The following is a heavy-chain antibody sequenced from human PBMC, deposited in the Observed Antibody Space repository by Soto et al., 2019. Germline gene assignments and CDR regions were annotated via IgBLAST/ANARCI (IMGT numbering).Heavy chain of an antibody. CDR1: GYSFTSYW. CDR2: IYPGDSDT. Sequence: GESLKISCKGSGYSFTSYWIGWVRQMPGKGLEWMGIIYPGDSDTRYSPSFQGQVTISADKSISTAYLQWSSLKASDTAMYYCARPVELSYYYYYGMDVLGQWITVTVS. J-gene: IGHJ6*02. V-gene: IGHV5-51*01. D-gene: IGHD1-26*01. CDR3: ARPVELSYYYYYGMDV.